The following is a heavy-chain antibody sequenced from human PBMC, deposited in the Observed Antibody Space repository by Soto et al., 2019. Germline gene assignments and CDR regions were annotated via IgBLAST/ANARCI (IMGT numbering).Heavy chain of an antibody. V-gene: IGHV1-18*01. Sequence: ASLKVSCKSSGYTFTIYTITWVRQAPGQGLEWMGWISAYNGNTDYAQKFQGRVTMTTDTSTSTAYMELRSLTSDDTAVYYCARDKAGAVDAFDIWG. CDR2: ISAYNGNT. J-gene: IGHJ3*02. CDR1: GYTFTIYT. CDR3: ARDKAGAVDAFDI. D-gene: IGHD1-26*01.